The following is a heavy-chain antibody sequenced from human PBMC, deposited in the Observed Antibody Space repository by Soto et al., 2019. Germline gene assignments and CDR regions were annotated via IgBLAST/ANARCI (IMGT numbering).Heavy chain of an antibody. D-gene: IGHD6-13*01. CDR3: VKAGGPAAAELEFDS. Sequence: EVQLVESGGGLVQPGRSLRLSCAASGFIFDDYAMHWVRQPPGEGLEWVSGISWNSGTIAYADSVEGRFTISRDNAKNSLSLQMYSLRAEDTALYYCVKAGGPAAAELEFDSWGQCTLITVSS. CDR2: ISWNSGTI. J-gene: IGHJ4*02. V-gene: IGHV3-9*01. CDR1: GFIFDDYA.